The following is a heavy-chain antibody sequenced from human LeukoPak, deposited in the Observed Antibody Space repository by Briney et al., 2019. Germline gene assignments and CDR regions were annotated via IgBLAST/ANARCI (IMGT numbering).Heavy chain of an antibody. J-gene: IGHJ4*02. CDR2: INGDGETT. V-gene: IGHV3-74*01. CDR1: GFTFGDYW. Sequence: PGTSLRLSCVASGFTFGDYWMHWVRQTPGKGLVWVSRINGDGETTDYADSVKGRFAISRDSDTLYLQMSGLSVGDTAVYYCARSRYSSSSGGIDYWGQGAMVTVSS. D-gene: IGHD6-6*01. CDR3: ARSRYSSSSGGIDY.